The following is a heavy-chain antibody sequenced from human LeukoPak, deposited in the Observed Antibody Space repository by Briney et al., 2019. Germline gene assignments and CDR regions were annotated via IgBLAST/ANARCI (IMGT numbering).Heavy chain of an antibody. J-gene: IGHJ4*02. CDR3: ARGLRHIAVAGNYFDY. D-gene: IGHD6-19*01. CDR2: INHSGST. V-gene: IGHV4-34*01. CDR1: GGSFSGYY. Sequence: SETLSLTCAVYGGSFSGYYWSWIRQPPGKGLEWIGEINHSGSTNYNPSLKSRVTISVDTSKNQFSLKLSSVTTADTAVYYCARGLRHIAVAGNYFDYWGQGTLVTVST.